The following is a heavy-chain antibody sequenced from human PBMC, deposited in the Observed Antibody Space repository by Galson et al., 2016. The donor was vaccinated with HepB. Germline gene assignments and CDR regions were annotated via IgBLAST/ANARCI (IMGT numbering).Heavy chain of an antibody. D-gene: IGHD6-6*01. Sequence: TLSLTCGVSGGSISSGGYSWSWIRQPSGKGLEWIGFIYHRGTTYYTPSLESRVTISADRSKTHFSLKLTSVTAADTAVYYCARVEYSSSISSLRFDRWGQGILVTVSS. J-gene: IGHJ5*02. CDR3: ARVEYSSSISSLRFDR. CDR1: GGSISSGGYS. CDR2: IYHRGTT. V-gene: IGHV4-30-2*01.